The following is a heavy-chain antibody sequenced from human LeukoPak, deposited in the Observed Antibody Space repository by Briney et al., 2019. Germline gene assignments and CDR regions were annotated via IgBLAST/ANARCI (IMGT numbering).Heavy chain of an antibody. CDR3: AKGVVDRGADC. D-gene: IGHD2-15*01. V-gene: IGHV3-23*01. CDR2: VIDSGKDT. CDR1: GFTFSRNA. J-gene: IGHJ4*02. Sequence: PGGSLGLSCAASGFTFSRNAMTWVRQAPGMGLEWVSSVIDSGKDTYYAGSVKGRFTISRDNSKDTLYLQMNSLRVEDTAVYYCAKGVVDRGADCWGQGALVTVSS.